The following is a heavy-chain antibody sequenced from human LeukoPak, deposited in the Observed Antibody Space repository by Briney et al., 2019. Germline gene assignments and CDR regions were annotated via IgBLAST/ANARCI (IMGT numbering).Heavy chain of an antibody. CDR2: ISYDGSNK. J-gene: IGHJ4*02. D-gene: IGHD3/OR15-3a*01. V-gene: IGHV3-30*03. Sequence: GGSLRLSCAASGFTFNSYGMHWVRQAPGKGLEWVTLISYDGSNKYYGDSVKGRFTISRDNFKNTLSLQMNSLRAEDTAVYYCVRDRDWGFDYWGQGTLVTVSS. CDR1: GFTFNSYG. CDR3: VRDRDWGFDY.